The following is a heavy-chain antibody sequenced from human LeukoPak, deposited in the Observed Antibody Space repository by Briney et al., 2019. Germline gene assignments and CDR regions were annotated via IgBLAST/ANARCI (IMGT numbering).Heavy chain of an antibody. D-gene: IGHD2-2*02. CDR3: ARGILGYCSSTSCYTYYYYSMDV. V-gene: IGHV4-34*01. CDR1: GGSFSGYY. J-gene: IGHJ6*03. Sequence: SETLSLTCAVYGGSFSGYYWSWIRQPPGKGLEWIGEINHSGSTNYNPSLKSRVTISVDTSKNQFSLKLSSVTAADTAVYSCARGILGYCSSTSCYTYYYYSMDVWGKGTTVTVSS. CDR2: INHSGST.